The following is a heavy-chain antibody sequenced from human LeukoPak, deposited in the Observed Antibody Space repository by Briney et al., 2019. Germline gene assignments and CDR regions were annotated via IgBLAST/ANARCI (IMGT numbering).Heavy chain of an antibody. J-gene: IGHJ3*02. CDR2: ISYDGSNK. V-gene: IGHV3-30*03. D-gene: IGHD1-26*01. CDR3: ASDGATNAFDI. Sequence: PGRSLRLSCAASGFTFSSYGMHWLRQAPGKGLEWVAVISYDGSNKYYADSVKGRFTISRDNSKNTLYLQMNSLRAEDTAVYYCASDGATNAFDIWGQGTMVTVSS. CDR1: GFTFSSYG.